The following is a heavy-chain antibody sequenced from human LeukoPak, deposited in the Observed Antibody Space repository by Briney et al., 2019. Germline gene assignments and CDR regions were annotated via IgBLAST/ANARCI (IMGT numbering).Heavy chain of an antibody. CDR1: GFTFSSYA. V-gene: IGHV3-23*01. J-gene: IGHJ4*02. Sequence: GGSLRLSCAASGFTFSSYAMSWVRQAPGKGLEWVSAISGSGGSTYYADSVKGRFTISRDNSKNTLYLQMNSLRAEDTAVYYCAKYTNYYDSSGYYWDYFDYWGQGTLVTVSS. D-gene: IGHD3-22*01. CDR2: ISGSGGST. CDR3: AKYTNYYDSSGYYWDYFDY.